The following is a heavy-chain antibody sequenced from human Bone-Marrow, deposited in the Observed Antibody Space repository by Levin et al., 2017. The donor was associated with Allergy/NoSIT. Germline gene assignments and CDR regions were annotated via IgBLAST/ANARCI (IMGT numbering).Heavy chain of an antibody. D-gene: IGHD6-13*01. CDR3: ARDHGSSWDPGWLDP. CDR2: ITFSGSYI. Sequence: GGSLRLSCTASGFDFSRYFMTWVRQAPGRGLEWVASITFSGSYIYYGDSVKGRFTISRDNAKNSLYLQMDSLRADDTALYYCARDHGSSWDPGWLDPWGQGPQVTVSS. V-gene: IGHV3-21*01. CDR1: GFDFSRYF. J-gene: IGHJ5*02.